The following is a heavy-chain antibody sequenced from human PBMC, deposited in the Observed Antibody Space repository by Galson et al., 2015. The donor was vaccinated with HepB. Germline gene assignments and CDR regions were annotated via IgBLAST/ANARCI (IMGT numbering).Heavy chain of an antibody. D-gene: IGHD3-22*01. J-gene: IGHJ3*02. CDR2: INPNSGGT. V-gene: IGHV1-2*04. CDR1: GYTFTGYY. CDR3: ARAGGEYYDSSGPTGAFDI. Sequence: SVKVSCKASGYTFTGYYMHWVRQAPGQGLEWMGWINPNSGGTNYAQKFQGWVTMTRDTSISTAYMELSRLRSDDTAVYYCARAGGEYYDSSGPTGAFDIWGQGTMVTVSS.